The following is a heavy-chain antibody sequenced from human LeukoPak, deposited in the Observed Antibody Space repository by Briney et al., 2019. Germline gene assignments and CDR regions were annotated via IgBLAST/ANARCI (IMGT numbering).Heavy chain of an antibody. CDR2: INPSGRI. J-gene: IGHJ6*03. D-gene: IGHD3-22*01. Sequence: SETLSLTCAVYGGSSSGYYWTWIRQAPGKGLEWIGEINPSGRISYNPSLKSRLTISVDASKNQFALNLRSLTAAETAVYYCARGRQEVSMIVVVMTAVSYYLDVWGKGITVTVS. V-gene: IGHV4-34*01. CDR3: ARGRQEVSMIVVVMTAVSYYLDV. CDR1: GGSSSGYY.